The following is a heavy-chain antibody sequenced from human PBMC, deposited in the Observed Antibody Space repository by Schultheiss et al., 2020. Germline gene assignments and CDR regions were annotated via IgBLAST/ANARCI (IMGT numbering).Heavy chain of an antibody. D-gene: IGHD3-10*01. CDR1: GFTFSSYA. V-gene: IGHV3-64*02. CDR3: ARARGLAGYYFDY. CDR2: ISSNGGST. J-gene: IGHJ4*02. Sequence: GGSLRLSCAASGFTFSSYAMHWVRQAPGKGLEYVSAISSNGGSTYYADSVKGRFTISRDNSKNTLYLQMGSLRAEDMAVYYCARARGLAGYYFDYWGQGTLVTVS.